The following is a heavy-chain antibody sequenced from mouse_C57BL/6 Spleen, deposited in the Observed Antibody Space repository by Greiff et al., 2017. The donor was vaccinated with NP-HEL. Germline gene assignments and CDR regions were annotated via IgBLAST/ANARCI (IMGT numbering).Heavy chain of an antibody. Sequence: QVQLQQSGPELVKPGASVKISCKASGYAFSSSWMNWVKQRPGKGLEWIGRIYPGDGDTNYNGKFKGKATLTADKSSSTAYMQLSSLTSEDSAVYFWARSNWDGGAYWGQGTLVTVSA. CDR3: ARSNWDGGAY. V-gene: IGHV1-82*01. CDR2: IYPGDGDT. D-gene: IGHD4-1*01. J-gene: IGHJ3*01. CDR1: GYAFSSSW.